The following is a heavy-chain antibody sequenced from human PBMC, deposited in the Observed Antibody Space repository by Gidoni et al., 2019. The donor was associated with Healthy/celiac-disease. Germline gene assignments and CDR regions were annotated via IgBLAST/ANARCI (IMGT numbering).Heavy chain of an antibody. CDR2: IKRETDGGTT. CDR3: TTVVCSSTSCFDY. CDR1: GFNFRTAW. J-gene: IGHJ4*02. Sequence: EVQLVELGGGLVKPGGALRLSWAASGFNFRTAWISWVRQAPWQGLGWVGRIKRETDGGTTDYAAPVKGRFTISRDHSKNPLYLQMNSLKTEDTAVYYCTTVVCSSTSCFDYWGQGTLVTVSS. D-gene: IGHD2-2*01. V-gene: IGHV3-15*01.